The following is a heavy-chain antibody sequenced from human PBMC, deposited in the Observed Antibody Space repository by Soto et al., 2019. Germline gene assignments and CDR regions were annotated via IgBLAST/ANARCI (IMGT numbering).Heavy chain of an antibody. D-gene: IGHD5-12*01. Sequence: QVQLVESGGGVVQPGRSLRLSCAASGFTFSSYGIHWVRQARGKGLERVAVIYYDGSNKYYADSVKGRFTISRDNSKNTLYLQMTSLRADDTAVYYCARGHGVATTMGWFDPWGQGTLVTVSS. J-gene: IGHJ5*02. V-gene: IGHV3-33*01. CDR1: GFTFSSYG. CDR2: IYYDGSNK. CDR3: ARGHGVATTMGWFDP.